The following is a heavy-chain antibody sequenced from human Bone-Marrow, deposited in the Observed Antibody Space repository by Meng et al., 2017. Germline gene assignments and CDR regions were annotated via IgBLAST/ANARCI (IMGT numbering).Heavy chain of an antibody. CDR2: ISSSSSYI. CDR3: AREQYYYDSSGYFGAFDI. V-gene: IGHV3-21*01. CDR1: GFTFSNAW. D-gene: IGHD3-22*01. J-gene: IGHJ3*02. Sequence: GESLKISCAASGFTFSNAWMSWVRQAPGKGLEWVSSISSSSSYIYYADSVKGRFTISRDNAKNSLYLQMNGLRAEDTAVYYCAREQYYYDSSGYFGAFDIWGQGTMVTVSS.